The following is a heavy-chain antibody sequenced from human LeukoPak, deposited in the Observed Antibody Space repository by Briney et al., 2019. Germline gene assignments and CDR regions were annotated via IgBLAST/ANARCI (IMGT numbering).Heavy chain of an antibody. Sequence: PSETLSLTCTVSGGSISSFYWSWIRQPPGRGLEWIGEISQSGSTNYNPSLKSRVTISLDTSKNQFSLKMTSLTAADTAVYYCAREPIVVVPAALWGIWGQGTLVTVSS. CDR2: ISQSGST. J-gene: IGHJ4*02. CDR3: AREPIVVVPAALWGI. V-gene: IGHV4-34*01. D-gene: IGHD2-2*01. CDR1: GGSISSFY.